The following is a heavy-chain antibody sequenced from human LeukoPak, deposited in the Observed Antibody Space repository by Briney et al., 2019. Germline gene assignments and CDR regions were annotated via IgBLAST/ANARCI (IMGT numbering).Heavy chain of an antibody. V-gene: IGHV3-53*01. J-gene: IGHJ4*02. D-gene: IGHD3-3*01. CDR3: GSYQGGLRFLEWLLRY. Sequence: PGGSLRLSCAVSGPIVSTNYMSWVRQAPGKGLEWISILYVNENRYYADSVKGRFIISRDNAKNSLYLQMNSLRAEDTAVYYCGSYQGGLRFLEWLLRYWGQGTLVTVSS. CDR2: LYVNENR. CDR1: GPIVSTNY.